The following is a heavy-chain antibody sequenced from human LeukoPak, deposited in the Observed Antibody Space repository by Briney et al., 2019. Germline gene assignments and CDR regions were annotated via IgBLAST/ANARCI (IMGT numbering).Heavy chain of an antibody. D-gene: IGHD3-16*02. Sequence: KTSETLSLTCAVYGGSFSGYYWSWIRQPPGKGLEWIGEINHSGSTNYNPSLKSRVTISVDTSKNQFSLKLSSVTAADTAVYYCARLSYDYVWGSYRYNNFDYWGQGTLVTVSS. CDR1: GGSFSGYY. CDR2: INHSGST. J-gene: IGHJ4*02. CDR3: ARLSYDYVWGSYRYNNFDY. V-gene: IGHV4-34*01.